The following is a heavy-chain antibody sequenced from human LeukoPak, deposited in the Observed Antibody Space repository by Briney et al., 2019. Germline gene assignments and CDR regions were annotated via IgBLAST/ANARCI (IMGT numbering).Heavy chain of an antibody. CDR1: GFSLSTSGVG. D-gene: IGHD3-10*01. CDR2: IYWDDDK. V-gene: IGHV2-5*02. J-gene: IGHJ4*02. Sequence: ESGPTLVKPTQTLTLTCTFSGFSLSTSGVGLGWIRQPPGKALEWLALIYWDDDKRYSPSLKSRLTITKDTSKNQVVLTMTNMDPVDTATYYCAHRQPTSVRGVYFNYWGQGPLVTVSS. CDR3: AHRQPTSVRGVYFNY.